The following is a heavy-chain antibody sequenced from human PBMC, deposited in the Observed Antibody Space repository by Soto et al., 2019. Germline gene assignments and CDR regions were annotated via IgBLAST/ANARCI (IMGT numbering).Heavy chain of an antibody. D-gene: IGHD3-10*01. V-gene: IGHV4-39*01. CDR1: GGSISSSSYY. J-gene: IGHJ5*02. Sequence: PSETLSLTCTVSGGSISSSSYYWGWILQPPGKGLEWIGSIYYSGSTYYNPSLKSRVTISVDTSKNQFSLKLSSVTAADTAVYYCARHGFTMVRGVIDWFYPWGQGTLVTVSS. CDR2: IYYSGST. CDR3: ARHGFTMVRGVIDWFYP.